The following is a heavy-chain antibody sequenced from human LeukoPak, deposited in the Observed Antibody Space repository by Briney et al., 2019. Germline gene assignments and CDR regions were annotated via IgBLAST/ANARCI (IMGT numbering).Heavy chain of an antibody. V-gene: IGHV1-46*01. CDR3: AKVGEDIVVEPATYYYYYMDV. D-gene: IGHD2-2*01. Sequence: ASVKVSCKASGYTFTSYYMHWVRQAPGQGLEWMGIINPSGGSTSYAQKFQGRVTMTRDMSTSTVYMELSSLRSEDTAVYYCAKVGEDIVVEPATYYYYYMDVWGKGTTVTISS. CDR2: INPSGGST. J-gene: IGHJ6*03. CDR1: GYTFTSYY.